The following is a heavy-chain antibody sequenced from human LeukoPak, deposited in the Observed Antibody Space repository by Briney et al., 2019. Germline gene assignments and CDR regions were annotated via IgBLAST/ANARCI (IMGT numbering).Heavy chain of an antibody. CDR3: ARRYDYDSSGNGLDY. J-gene: IGHJ4*02. CDR2: ISYVGSNK. V-gene: IGHV3-30-3*01. Sequence: GGSLRLSCAASGFTFSSYAMHWVRQAPGKGLEWVAVISYVGSNKYYADSVKGRFTISRDNSKNTLYLQMNSLRAEDTAVYYCARRYDYDSSGNGLDYWGQGTLVTVSS. CDR1: GFTFSSYA. D-gene: IGHD3-22*01.